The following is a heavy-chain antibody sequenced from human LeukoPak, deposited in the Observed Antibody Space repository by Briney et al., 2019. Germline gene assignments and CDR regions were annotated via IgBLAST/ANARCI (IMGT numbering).Heavy chain of an antibody. CDR1: GGSITSTTYY. V-gene: IGHV4-39*01. CDR3: ASQDHGYGGNSGVAFDY. J-gene: IGHJ4*02. D-gene: IGHD4-23*01. CDR2: IYYSGST. Sequence: SETLPLTCTVSGGSITSTTYYWGWIRQPPGKGLEWIGNIYYSGSTYYNPSLESRVTISVDTSKNQFSLKLSSVTAADTAVYYCASQDHGYGGNSGVAFDYWGQGTLVTVSS.